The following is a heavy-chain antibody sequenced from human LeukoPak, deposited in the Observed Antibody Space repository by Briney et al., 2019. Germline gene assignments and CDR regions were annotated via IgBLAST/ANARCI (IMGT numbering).Heavy chain of an antibody. V-gene: IGHV4-30-2*01. D-gene: IGHD2-2*01. CDR2: IYHSGST. Sequence: SQTLSLTCTVSGGSISSGGYYWNWIRQPPGKGLGWIGYIYHSGSTYYNPSLKSRVTISVDRSKNQFSLKLSSVTAADTAVYYCARARGYCSSTNCYLFDYWGQGTLVTVSS. CDR3: ARARGYCSSTNCYLFDY. J-gene: IGHJ4*02. CDR1: GGSISSGGYY.